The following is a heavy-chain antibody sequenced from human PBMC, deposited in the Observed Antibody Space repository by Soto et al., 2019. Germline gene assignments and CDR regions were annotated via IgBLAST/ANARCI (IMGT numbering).Heavy chain of an antibody. D-gene: IGHD4-17*01. CDR2: LLRSGSST. CDR3: SKDAVSGDGVWLLDS. Sequence: GGSLRLSCAASGFTFRSYAMSWARQAPGKGLEWVSSLLRSGSSTYYADSVKGRFTISSDISANSLYLQMDSLRAEDTAVYYCSKDAVSGDGVWLLDSWGQGTVVTVSS. J-gene: IGHJ5*02. V-gene: IGHV3-23*01. CDR1: GFTFRSYA.